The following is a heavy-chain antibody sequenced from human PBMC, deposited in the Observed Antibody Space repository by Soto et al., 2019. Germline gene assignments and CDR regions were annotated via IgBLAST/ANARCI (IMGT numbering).Heavy chain of an antibody. V-gene: IGHV3-48*02. CDR3: ARSVEGHFDF. CDR2: ITSDERTI. Sequence: EVQLVESGGGLVQPGGSLGLSCSASGFTFRVYSMNCVGQAPGKGLEWVSYITSDERTIHYADSVKGRFTISRDNAKNSVYLQMTSLRDEDTAVYYCARSVEGHFDFWGQGILVTVSS. J-gene: IGHJ4*01. D-gene: IGHD6-19*01. CDR1: GFTFRVYS.